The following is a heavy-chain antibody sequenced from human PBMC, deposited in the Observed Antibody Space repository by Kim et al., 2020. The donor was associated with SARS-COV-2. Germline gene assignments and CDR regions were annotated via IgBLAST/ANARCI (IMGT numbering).Heavy chain of an antibody. Sequence: GGSLRLSCAASGFTFSSYGMHWVRQAPGKGLEWVAVIWYDGSNKYYADSVKGRFTISRDNSKNTLYLQMNSLRAEDTAVYYCASGSLPYNYWYFDLWGRGTLVTVSS. D-gene: IGHD1-20*01. CDR1: GFTFSSYG. CDR3: ASGSLPYNYWYFDL. CDR2: IWYDGSNK. V-gene: IGHV3-33*01. J-gene: IGHJ2*01.